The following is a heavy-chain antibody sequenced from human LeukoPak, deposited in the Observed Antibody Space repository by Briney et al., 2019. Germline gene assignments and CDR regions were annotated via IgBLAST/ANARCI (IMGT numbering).Heavy chain of an antibody. CDR1: GFTFSSYS. D-gene: IGHD6-6*01. Sequence: PGGSLRLSCAASGFTFSSYSMNWVRQAPGKGLEWVSSISSSSSYIYYADSVKGRFTISRDNAKNSLYLQMNSLRAEDTAVYYCARDQEARIAARGGAFDYWGQGTLVTVSS. J-gene: IGHJ4*02. CDR2: ISSSSSYI. CDR3: ARDQEARIAARGGAFDY. V-gene: IGHV3-21*01.